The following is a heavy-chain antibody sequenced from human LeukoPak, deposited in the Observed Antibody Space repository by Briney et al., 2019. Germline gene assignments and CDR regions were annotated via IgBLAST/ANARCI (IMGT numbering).Heavy chain of an antibody. CDR1: GFTFSSYG. V-gene: IGHV3-33*06. CDR2: IWYDGSNK. J-gene: IGHJ6*03. D-gene: IGHD5-12*01. Sequence: GGSLRLSCAASGFTFSSYGMHWVRQAPGKGLEWVAVIWYDGSNKYYADSAKGRFTISRDNSKNTLYLQMNSLRAEDTAVYYCAKEFSARYSGSYYYYYMDAWGKGTTVTVSS. CDR3: AKEFSARYSGSYYYYYMDA.